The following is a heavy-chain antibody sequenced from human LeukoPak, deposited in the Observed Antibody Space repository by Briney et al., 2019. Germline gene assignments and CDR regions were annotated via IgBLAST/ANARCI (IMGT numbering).Heavy chain of an antibody. D-gene: IGHD3-3*01. CDR1: GFAFSSYA. J-gene: IGHJ4*02. CDR2: ITSNGNDT. CDR3: ALDWGLDY. Sequence: GGSLRLSCAASGFAFSSYAMSWVRQAPGKGLEWVSSITSNGNDTFYAVSVKGRFTISRDNSRDTVFLQMNSLRADDTAVYYCALDWGLDYWGQGTQVTVSS. V-gene: IGHV3-23*01.